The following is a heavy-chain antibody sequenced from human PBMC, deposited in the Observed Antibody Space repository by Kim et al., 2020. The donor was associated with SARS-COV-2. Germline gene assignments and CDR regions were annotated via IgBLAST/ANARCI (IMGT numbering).Heavy chain of an antibody. J-gene: IGHJ4*02. D-gene: IGHD3-10*01. V-gene: IGHV6-1*01. CDR2: CFS. Sequence: CFSDYAVSVKSRITITPDTSKNQFSLQLNSVTPEDTAVYYCARGAHYSFDYWGQGTLFTVSS. CDR3: ARGAHYSFDY.